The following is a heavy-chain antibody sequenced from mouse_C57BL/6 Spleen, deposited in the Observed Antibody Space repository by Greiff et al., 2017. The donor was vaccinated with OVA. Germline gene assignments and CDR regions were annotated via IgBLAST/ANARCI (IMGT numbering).Heavy chain of an antibody. Sequence: VQLQQSGPVLVKPGASVKMSCKASGYTFTDYYMNWVKQSHGKSLEWIGVINPYNGGTSYNQKFKGKATLTVDKSSSTAYMELNSLTSEDSAVYYCAKLGPHYYAMDYWGQGTSVTVSS. CDR2: INPYNGGT. J-gene: IGHJ4*01. D-gene: IGHD4-1*01. V-gene: IGHV1-19*01. CDR1: GYTFTDYY. CDR3: AKLGPHYYAMDY.